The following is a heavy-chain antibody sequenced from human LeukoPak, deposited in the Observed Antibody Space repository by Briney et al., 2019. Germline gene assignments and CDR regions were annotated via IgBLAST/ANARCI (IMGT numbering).Heavy chain of an antibody. CDR3: ATSTIVVVVAANTPDAFDI. Sequence: SGTLSLTCAVSGGSISSSNWWSWVRQPPGKGLEWIGEIYHSGSTNYNPSLKSRVTISVDKSKNQFSLKLSSVTAADTAVYYCATSTIVVVVAANTPDAFDIWGQGTMVTVSS. D-gene: IGHD2-15*01. CDR1: GGSISSSNW. CDR2: IYHSGST. J-gene: IGHJ3*02. V-gene: IGHV4-4*02.